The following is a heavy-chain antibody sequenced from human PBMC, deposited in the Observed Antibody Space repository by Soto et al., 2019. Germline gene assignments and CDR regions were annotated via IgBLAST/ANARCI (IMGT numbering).Heavy chain of an antibody. Sequence: EVQLVESGGGLVKPGVSLRLSCAASGFTFSSYSMNWVRQAPGKRLEWVSSISSSRSYIYYADSVKGRFTISRDNAKNSLYLQMNSLRAEDTAVYYCARDTNYYDSSVAECWGQGTLVTVSS. CDR1: GFTFSSYS. D-gene: IGHD3-22*01. V-gene: IGHV3-21*04. CDR2: ISSSRSYI. CDR3: ARDTNYYDSSVAEC. J-gene: IGHJ4*02.